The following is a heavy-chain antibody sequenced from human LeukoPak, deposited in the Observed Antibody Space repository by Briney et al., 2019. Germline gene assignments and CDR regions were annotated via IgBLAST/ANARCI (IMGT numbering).Heavy chain of an antibody. D-gene: IGHD6-13*01. Sequence: GGSLRLSCTASGFTASGFTFSTYWMHWVRQVPGKGLMWVSRINSDGNTITYADSVKGRFTISRDNARQMVYLQMNSLRVEDTAVYYCVAGMGNYWGQGTLVPV. CDR1: GFTFSTYW. CDR2: INSDGNTI. CDR3: VAGMGNY. V-gene: IGHV3-74*03. J-gene: IGHJ4*02.